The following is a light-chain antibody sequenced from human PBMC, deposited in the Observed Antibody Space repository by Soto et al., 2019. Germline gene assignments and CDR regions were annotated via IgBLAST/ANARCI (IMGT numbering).Light chain of an antibody. CDR2: ENN. Sequence: QAVVTQPPSVSAAPGQTVTISCSGSSSNIGNNYVSWYQQLPGTAPKLLIYENNKRPSGIPDRFSGSKSGTSATLGITGLQTGDEADYYCGTWDSGLSVVFGEGTKVTVL. J-gene: IGLJ2*01. CDR3: GTWDSGLSVV. CDR1: SSNIGNNY. V-gene: IGLV1-51*02.